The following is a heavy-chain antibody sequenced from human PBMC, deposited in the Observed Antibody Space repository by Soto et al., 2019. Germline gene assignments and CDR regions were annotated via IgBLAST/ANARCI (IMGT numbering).Heavy chain of an antibody. CDR2: IIPIFSTA. Sequence: GASVKVSCKASGGTFSSYAISWVRQAPGQGLEWMGGIIPIFSTANYAQKFQGRVTITADESTSTAYMELSSLRSEDTAVYYCARGGPGYCSGGTCFHNWFDPWGQGILVTV. CDR3: ARGGPGYCSGGTCFHNWFDP. J-gene: IGHJ5*02. D-gene: IGHD2-15*01. V-gene: IGHV1-69*13. CDR1: GGTFSSYA.